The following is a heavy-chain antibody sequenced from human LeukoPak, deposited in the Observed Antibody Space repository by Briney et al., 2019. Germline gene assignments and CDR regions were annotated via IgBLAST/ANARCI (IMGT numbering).Heavy chain of an antibody. CDR2: IYTSGST. CDR1: GGSISSGSYY. J-gene: IGHJ4*02. CDR3: ARRRGIAAAGTGSLVY. D-gene: IGHD6-13*01. Sequence: SETLSLTCTVSGGSISSGSYYWSWIRQPAGKGLEWIGRIYTSGSTNYNPSLKSRVTISVDTSKNQFSLKLSSVTAADTAVYYCARRRGIAAAGTGSLVYWGQGTLVTVSS. V-gene: IGHV4-61*02.